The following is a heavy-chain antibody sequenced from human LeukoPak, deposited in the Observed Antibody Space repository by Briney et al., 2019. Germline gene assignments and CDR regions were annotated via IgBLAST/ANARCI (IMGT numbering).Heavy chain of an antibody. CDR2: ISDSGRST. CDR1: GFTFSSYA. D-gene: IGHD4-17*01. Sequence: TGGSLRLSCAASGFTFSSYAMSWVRQAPGKGLEWVSGISDSGRSTYYADSVKGRFTISRDNSKNTLYLQMNSLRAEDTAVYYCARDLNYGDYDYYYGMDVWGQGTTVTVSS. V-gene: IGHV3-23*01. CDR3: ARDLNYGDYDYYYGMDV. J-gene: IGHJ6*02.